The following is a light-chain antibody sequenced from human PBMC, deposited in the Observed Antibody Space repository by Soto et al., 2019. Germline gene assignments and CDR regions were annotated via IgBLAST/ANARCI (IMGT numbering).Light chain of an antibody. V-gene: IGKV3-15*01. CDR3: QQYNNWPPWT. J-gene: IGKJ1*01. Sequence: EIVMTQSPATLSVSPGERATLSCRASQSVSSNLAWYQQKPGQAPRLLIYGASTRATGIPDRFSGSGSGTDFTLTISSLQSEDFAVYSCQQYNNWPPWTFGQGTKVEIK. CDR1: QSVSSN. CDR2: GAS.